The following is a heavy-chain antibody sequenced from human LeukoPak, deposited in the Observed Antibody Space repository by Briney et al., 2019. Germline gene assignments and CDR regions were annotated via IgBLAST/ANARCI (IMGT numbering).Heavy chain of an antibody. CDR3: ARVRCSSNSCFPDY. D-gene: IGHD2-2*01. Sequence: GGSLRLSCAASGFTFSTYWMSWVRQAPGKGLEWVANIKQDGSDKYYVDSVKGRFTISRDNAKNSLFLQMNSLRAEDTAVYHRARVRCSSNSCFPDYWGQGTLVTVSS. CDR1: GFTFSTYW. V-gene: IGHV3-7*01. J-gene: IGHJ4*02. CDR2: IKQDGSDK.